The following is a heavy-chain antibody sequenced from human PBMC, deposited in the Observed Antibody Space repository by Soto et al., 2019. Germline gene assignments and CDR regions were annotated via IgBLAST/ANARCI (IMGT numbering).Heavy chain of an antibody. D-gene: IGHD5-12*01. CDR2: IYYSEST. J-gene: IGHJ3*02. Sequence: TQSLTCTVSGGTIRSGGYYRSWIRQHPGKGLEWIGYIYYSESTYYNPSLKSRVTISVDTSKNQFSLKLSSVTAADTAVYYCARESGATALRDAFDIWGQGTMVTVS. V-gene: IGHV4-31*03. CDR3: ARESGATALRDAFDI. CDR1: GGTIRSGGYY.